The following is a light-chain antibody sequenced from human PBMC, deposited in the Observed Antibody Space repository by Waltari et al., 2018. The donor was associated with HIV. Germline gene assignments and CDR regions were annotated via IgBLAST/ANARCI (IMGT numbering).Light chain of an antibody. CDR2: DAS. Sequence: DIVLTQSPVTLSLSPGERATLSCRASQSVGTFLAWYQQGPGQAPRLLIYDASQRASGIPARFSGSGSGTDFTLTISSLEPEDFAVYYCQQRKSWPPVTFGGGTKVEIK. J-gene: IGKJ4*01. CDR3: QQRKSWPPVT. CDR1: QSVGTF. V-gene: IGKV3-11*01.